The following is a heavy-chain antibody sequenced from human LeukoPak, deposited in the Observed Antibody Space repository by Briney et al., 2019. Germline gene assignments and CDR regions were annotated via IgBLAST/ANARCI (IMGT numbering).Heavy chain of an antibody. CDR3: ARGGSEWLVHYGMDV. CDR2: ISYDGSNK. V-gene: IGHV3-30*03. CDR1: GFTFSSYD. J-gene: IGHJ6*02. D-gene: IGHD6-19*01. Sequence: GRSLRLSCAASGFTFSSYDMHWVRQAPGKGLEWVAVISYDGSNKYYADSVKGRFTISRDNSKNTLYLQMNSLRAEDTAVYYCARGGSEWLVHYGMDVWGQGTTVTVSS.